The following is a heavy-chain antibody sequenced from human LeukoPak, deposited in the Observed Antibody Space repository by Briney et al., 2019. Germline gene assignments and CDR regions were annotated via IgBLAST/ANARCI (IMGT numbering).Heavy chain of an antibody. Sequence: SETLSLTCTVSGGSISSYYWSWIRQPPGKGLEWIGYVYYSGSTNYNPSLKSRVTISVDTSKNQFSLKLSSVTAADTAVYYCARHDMVRGVIGAFDIWGQGTMVTVSS. CDR1: GGSISSYY. CDR2: VYYSGST. J-gene: IGHJ3*02. CDR3: ARHDMVRGVIGAFDI. D-gene: IGHD3-10*01. V-gene: IGHV4-59*08.